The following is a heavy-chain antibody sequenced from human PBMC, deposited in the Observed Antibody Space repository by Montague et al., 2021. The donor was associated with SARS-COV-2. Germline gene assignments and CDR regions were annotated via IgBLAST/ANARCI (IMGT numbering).Heavy chain of an antibody. CDR1: WFNFSYFE. Sequence: SLRLSCSASWFNFSYFEMNWDRQAPGKGLERTSYISGTGITIYYADSVKGRLSISRDNAKNSLYLQMNSLRDGVTAVYYCARDLDVTDGISDYWGQGTLVTVSA. D-gene: IGHD2-8*02. CDR2: ISGTGITI. V-gene: IGHV3-48*03. CDR3: ARDLDVTDGISDY. J-gene: IGHJ4*02.